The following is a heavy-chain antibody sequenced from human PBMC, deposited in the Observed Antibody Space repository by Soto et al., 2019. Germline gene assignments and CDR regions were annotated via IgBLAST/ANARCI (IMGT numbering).Heavy chain of an antibody. CDR3: STTARTYSNLDY. V-gene: IGHV3-23*01. CDR2: ISGSGGST. J-gene: IGHJ4*02. Sequence: GGSLRLSCAASGFTFSSYAMSWVRQAPGKGLEWVSAISGSGGSTYYADSVKGRFTISRDNSKNTLYLQMNSLRAEDTSVYYCSTTARTYSNLDYWGQGTLVTVSS. D-gene: IGHD4-4*01. CDR1: GFTFSSYA.